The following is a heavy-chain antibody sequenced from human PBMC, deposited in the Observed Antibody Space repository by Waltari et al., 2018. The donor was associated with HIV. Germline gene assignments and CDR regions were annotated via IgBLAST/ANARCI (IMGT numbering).Heavy chain of an antibody. J-gene: IGHJ4*02. D-gene: IGHD1-26*01. Sequence: QVQLQESGPGLVKPSETLSLTCTVSGGSISSYYWSWIRQPPGKGLEWIGYIYYSGSTNYNPSLKSRVTISVDTSKNQFSLKLSSVTAADTAVYYCARGSLGEGYWGQGTLVTVSS. V-gene: IGHV4-59*01. CDR3: ARGSLGEGY. CDR2: IYYSGST. CDR1: GGSISSYY.